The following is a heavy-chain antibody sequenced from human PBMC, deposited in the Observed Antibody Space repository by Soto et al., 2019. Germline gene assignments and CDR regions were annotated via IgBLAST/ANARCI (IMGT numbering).Heavy chain of an antibody. V-gene: IGHV4-39*01. D-gene: IGHD3-9*01. CDR1: GGSISSSSYY. J-gene: IGHJ4*02. Sequence: SETLSTTSTVTGGSISSSSYYWGWIRQPPGKGLEWIGSIYYSGSTYYNPSLKSRVTISVDTSKNQFSLKLSSVTAADTAVYYCARHDWAKPFDYWGQGTLVTVS. CDR3: ARHDWAKPFDY. CDR2: IYYSGST.